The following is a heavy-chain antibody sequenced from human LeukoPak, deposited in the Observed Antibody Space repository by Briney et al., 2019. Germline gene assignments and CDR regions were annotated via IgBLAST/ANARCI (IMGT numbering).Heavy chain of an antibody. CDR1: GFTFSSYA. CDR3: VKDQTYYYNSSGYYVY. D-gene: IGHD3-22*01. V-gene: IGHV3-64D*06. CDR2: ISSNGGST. J-gene: IGHJ4*02. Sequence: GGSLRLSCSASGFTFSSYAMHWVRQAPGKGLEYVSAISSNGGSTYYADSVKGRFTISGDNSKNTLYLQMSSLRAEDTAVYYCVKDQTYYYNSSGYYVYWGQGTLVTVSS.